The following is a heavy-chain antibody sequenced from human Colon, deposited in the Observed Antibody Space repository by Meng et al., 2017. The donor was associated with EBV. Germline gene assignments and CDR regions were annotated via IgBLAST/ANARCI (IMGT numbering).Heavy chain of an antibody. CDR1: GGSISSGGYY. CDR3: ARDRGGLGAFDY. D-gene: IGHD5-12*01. V-gene: IGHV4-31*03. Sequence: QVQHEESGPGLVKPSQTLSLTCTVSGGSISSGGYYWSWIRQHPGKGLEWIGYIYYSGSTYYNPSLKSRVTISVDTSKSQFSLKLSSVTAADTAVYYCARDRGGLGAFDYWGQGTLVTVSS. J-gene: IGHJ4*02. CDR2: IYYSGST.